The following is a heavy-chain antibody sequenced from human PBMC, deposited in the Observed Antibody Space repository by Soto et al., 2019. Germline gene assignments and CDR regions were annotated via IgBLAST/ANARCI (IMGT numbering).Heavy chain of an antibody. CDR3: ARGGIGDILTGYPRKQRFDY. J-gene: IGHJ4*02. Sequence: SETLSLTCAVYGGSFSGYYWSWIRQPTGKGLEWIGEINHSGSTNYNPSLKSRVTISVDTSKNQFSLKLSSVTAADTAVYYCARGGIGDILTGYPRKQRFDYWGQGTLVTVSS. CDR2: INHSGST. CDR1: GGSFSGYY. V-gene: IGHV4-34*01. D-gene: IGHD3-9*01.